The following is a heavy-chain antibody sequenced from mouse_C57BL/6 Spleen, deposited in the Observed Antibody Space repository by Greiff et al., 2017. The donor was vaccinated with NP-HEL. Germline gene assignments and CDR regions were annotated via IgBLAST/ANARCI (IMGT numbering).Heavy chain of an antibody. J-gene: IGHJ4*01. Sequence: VQLQQPGAELVKPGASVKVSCKASGYTFTSYWMHWVKQRPGQGLEWIGRIHPSDSDTNYNHKFKGKATLTGDKASSTAYMQLSSLPSEDSAVYYCAIPDGSSYYAMDYWGQGTSVTVSS. D-gene: IGHD1-1*01. V-gene: IGHV1-74*01. CDR1: GYTFTSYW. CDR3: AIPDGSSYYAMDY. CDR2: IHPSDSDT.